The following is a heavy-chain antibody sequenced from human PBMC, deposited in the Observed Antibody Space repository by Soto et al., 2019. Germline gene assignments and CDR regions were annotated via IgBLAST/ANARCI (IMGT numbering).Heavy chain of an antibody. CDR3: AKVGTMVRGVIISFDY. Sequence: GGSLRLSCAASGFTVSSYAMSWVRQAPGKGLEWVSAISGSGGSTYYADSVKGRFTISSDNSKNTLYLQMNSLRAEDTAVYYCAKVGTMVRGVIISFDYWGQGTLVTVSS. V-gene: IGHV3-23*01. CDR1: GFTVSSYA. J-gene: IGHJ4*02. CDR2: ISGSGGST. D-gene: IGHD3-10*01.